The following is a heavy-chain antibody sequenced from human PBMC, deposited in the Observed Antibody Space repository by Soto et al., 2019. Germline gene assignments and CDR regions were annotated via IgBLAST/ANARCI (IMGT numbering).Heavy chain of an antibody. V-gene: IGHV1-69*10. J-gene: IGHJ4*02. D-gene: IGHD1-26*01. Sequence: SVKVSCTASGYTFTGYYMHWVRQAPGQGLEWMGWIIPILGIANYAQKFQGRVTITADKSTSTAYMELSSLRSEDTAVYYCAREAYSGNDYWGQGTLVTVSS. CDR3: AREAYSGNDY. CDR2: IIPILGIA. CDR1: GYTFTGYY.